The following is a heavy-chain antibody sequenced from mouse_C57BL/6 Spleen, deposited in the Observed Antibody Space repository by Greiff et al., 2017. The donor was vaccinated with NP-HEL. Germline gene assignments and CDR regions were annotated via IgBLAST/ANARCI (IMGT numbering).Heavy chain of an antibody. CDR1: GYTFTSYW. Sequence: QVHVKQPGAELVRPGSSVKLSCKASGYTFTSYWMHWVKQRPIQGLEWIGNIDPSDSETHYNQKFKDKATLTVDKSSSTAYMQLSSLTSEDSAVYYCARWNNDYDEAYWGQGTLVTVSA. V-gene: IGHV1-52*01. D-gene: IGHD2-4*01. J-gene: IGHJ3*01. CDR3: ARWNNDYDEAY. CDR2: IDPSDSET.